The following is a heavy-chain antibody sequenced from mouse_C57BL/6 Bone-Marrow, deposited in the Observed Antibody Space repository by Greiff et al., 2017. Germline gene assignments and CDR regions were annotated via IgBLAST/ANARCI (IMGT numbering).Heavy chain of an antibody. V-gene: IGHV1-26*01. J-gene: IGHJ3*01. D-gene: IGHD3-2*02. CDR3: AKTAQATDFAY. Sequence: EVQLQQSGPELVKPGASVKISCKASGYTFTDYYMNWVKQSHGKSLEWIGDINPNNGGTSYNQKFKGKATLTVDKSSSTAYMELRSLTSEDSAVYYCAKTAQATDFAYWGQGTLVTVSA. CDR2: INPNNGGT. CDR1: GYTFTDYY.